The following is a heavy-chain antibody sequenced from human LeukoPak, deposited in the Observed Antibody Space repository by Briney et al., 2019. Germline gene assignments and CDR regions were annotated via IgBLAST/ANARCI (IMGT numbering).Heavy chain of an antibody. D-gene: IGHD6-13*01. J-gene: IGHJ6*02. CDR3: ANTGYSTYYYYYGMDV. CDR2: ISGSGGST. CDR1: GFTFSSYA. Sequence: QPGGSLRLSCAASGFTFSSYAMSWVRQAPGKGLEWVSAISGSGGSTYYADSVKGRFTISRDNSQNTLYLQMNSLRAEDTAVYYCANTGYSTYYYYYGMDVWGQGTTVTVSS. V-gene: IGHV3-23*01.